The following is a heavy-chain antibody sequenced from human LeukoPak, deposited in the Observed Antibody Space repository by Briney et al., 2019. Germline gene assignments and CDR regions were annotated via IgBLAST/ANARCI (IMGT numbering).Heavy chain of an antibody. CDR1: RDSLTTYH. J-gene: IGHJ5*02. D-gene: IGHD3-22*01. V-gene: IGHV4-59*01. CDR3: ARKFDYFDRSGYDYGDWFDP. Sequence: SETLSLTCTVSRDSLTTYHWSWIRQPPGKGLEYIGHIHHSGISISHPSLESRVSISVDTSKNQFSLKVSSVTAADTAVYYCARKFDYFDRSGYDYGDWFDPWGQGTLVTVSS. CDR2: IHHSGIS.